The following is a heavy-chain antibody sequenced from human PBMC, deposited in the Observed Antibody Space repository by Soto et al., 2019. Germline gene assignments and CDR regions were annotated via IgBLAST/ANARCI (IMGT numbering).Heavy chain of an antibody. CDR2: ISTTSNTI. Sequence: EVQLVESGGALVQPGGSLRLSCAASGFTFSTYSMSWVRQAPGKGLEWVSYISTTSNTIYYADSVKGRFSITRNNAKNSLYLHMNSLSAEDTAAYYCARDRGCSGGVCYRDLDYWGQGTLVTVSS. D-gene: IGHD2-15*01. CDR1: GFTFSTYS. J-gene: IGHJ4*02. V-gene: IGHV3-48*01. CDR3: ARDRGCSGGVCYRDLDY.